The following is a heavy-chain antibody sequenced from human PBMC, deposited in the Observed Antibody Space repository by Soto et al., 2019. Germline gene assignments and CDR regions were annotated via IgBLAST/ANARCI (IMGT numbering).Heavy chain of an antibody. V-gene: IGHV3-23*01. CDR3: ANRNYFDRSGHTYPYFDF. CDR2: ISGSGKNT. D-gene: IGHD3-22*01. J-gene: IGHJ4*02. CDR1: GLSFSNYD. Sequence: GSLRLSCVASGLSFSNYDMSWVRQAPGKGLDWVSTISGSGKNTYYADSVKGRFTISRDNSRNTIYLQMNSLRAEDTAVYYCANRNYFDRSGHTYPYFDFWGQGALVTVSS.